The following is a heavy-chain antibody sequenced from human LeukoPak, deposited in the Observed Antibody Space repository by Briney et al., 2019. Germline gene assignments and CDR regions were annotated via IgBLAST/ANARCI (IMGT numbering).Heavy chain of an antibody. V-gene: IGHV1-24*01. J-gene: IGHJ5*02. CDR1: GYTLTELS. CDR2: FDPEDGET. D-gene: IGHD2-2*02. Sequence: ASVKVSCKVSGYTLTELSMHWVRQAPGKGLEWMGGFDPEDGETIYAQKFQGRVTMTEDTSTDTAYMELSSLRSEDTAVCYCATIQGRGPLVVVVPAAIPDWFDPWGQGTLVTVSS. CDR3: ATIQGRGPLVVVVPAAIPDWFDP.